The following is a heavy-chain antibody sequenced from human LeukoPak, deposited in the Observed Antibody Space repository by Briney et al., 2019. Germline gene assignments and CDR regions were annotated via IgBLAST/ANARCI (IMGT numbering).Heavy chain of an antibody. CDR2: IKKDGSEK. Sequence: GGSLRLSCAASGLTFSYYWMSWVRQAPGKGLEWVANIKKDGSEKYYVDSVKGRFTISRDNAKNSLYLKMNSLRAEDTAVYYCARDLRGSDRWGQGTLVTVSS. CDR1: GLTFSYYW. J-gene: IGHJ5*02. D-gene: IGHD3-10*01. CDR3: ARDLRGSDR. V-gene: IGHV3-7*01.